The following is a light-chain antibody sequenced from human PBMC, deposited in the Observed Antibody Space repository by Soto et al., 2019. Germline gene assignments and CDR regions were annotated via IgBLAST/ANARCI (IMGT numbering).Light chain of an antibody. J-gene: IGKJ1*01. V-gene: IGKV1-39*01. CDR3: QKSYPTSPWT. CDR1: QSISRH. CDR2: DAS. Sequence: DIQMTQSPSSLSASVGDRVTITCRASQSISRHLSWYQQKPGKAPKLLIYDASNLQSGVPSRFSGSGSGTDFTLTISSLQRDDFATYYYQKSYPTSPWTFGRGTKVEIK.